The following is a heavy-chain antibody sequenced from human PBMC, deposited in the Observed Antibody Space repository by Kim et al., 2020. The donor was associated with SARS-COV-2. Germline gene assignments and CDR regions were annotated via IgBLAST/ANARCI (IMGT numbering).Heavy chain of an antibody. J-gene: IGHJ6*02. V-gene: IGHV3-30*02. D-gene: IGHD5-18*01. Sequence: GRFTISRDNSKNTLYLQMNSLRAEDTAVYYCANVRLGSGYRTYYYYGMDVWGQGTTVTVSS. CDR3: ANVRLGSGYRTYYYYGMDV.